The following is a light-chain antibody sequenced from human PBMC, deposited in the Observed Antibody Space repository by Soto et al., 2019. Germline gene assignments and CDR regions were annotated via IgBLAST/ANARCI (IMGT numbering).Light chain of an antibody. V-gene: IGKV1-39*01. CDR2: AAS. J-gene: IGKJ1*01. CDR3: PQTYSTPPA. Sequence: DIRMTQSPSTLSASVGDRVTITCRASQTISSWLAWYQQKPGKAPKLLIYAASSLQSGVPSRFSGSGSGTDSALTISSLQPKDFAPNYCPQTYSTPPAIG. CDR1: QTISSW.